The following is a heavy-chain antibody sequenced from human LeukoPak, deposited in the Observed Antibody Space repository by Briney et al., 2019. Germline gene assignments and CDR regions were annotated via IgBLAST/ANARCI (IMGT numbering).Heavy chain of an antibody. CDR3: ARGHRVVYGYFFPYFDY. CDR2: INHSGST. D-gene: IGHD5-18*01. CDR1: GGSFSGYY. J-gene: IGHJ4*02. V-gene: IGHV4-34*01. Sequence: SETLSLTCAVYGGSFSGYYWSWIRQLPGKGLEWIGEINHSGSTKYNPSFMSRVTISVDTSKNQLTLKLSSVTAADTDVYYCARGHRVVYGYFFPYFDYWGQGTLVTVSS.